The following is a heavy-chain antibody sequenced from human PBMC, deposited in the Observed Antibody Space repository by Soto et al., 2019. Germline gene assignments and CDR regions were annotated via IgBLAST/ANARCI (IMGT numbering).Heavy chain of an antibody. V-gene: IGHV3-48*01. J-gene: IGHJ3*02. CDR2: ISSSSSTI. CDR3: ARAASRDGYNLFDAFDI. D-gene: IGHD5-12*01. Sequence: PGGSLRLSCAASGFTFSSYSMNWVRQAPGKGLEWVSYISSSSSTIYYADSVKGRFTISRDNAKNSLYLQMNSLRAEDTAVYYCARAASRDGYNLFDAFDIWGQGTMVTVSS. CDR1: GFTFSSYS.